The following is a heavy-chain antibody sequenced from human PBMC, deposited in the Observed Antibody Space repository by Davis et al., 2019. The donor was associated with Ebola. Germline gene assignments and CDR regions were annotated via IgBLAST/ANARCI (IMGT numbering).Heavy chain of an antibody. V-gene: IGHV4-39*01. CDR3: ARGYGDKRAFDY. J-gene: IGHJ4*02. D-gene: IGHD4-17*01. Sequence: PSETLSLTCTVSGGSISSSSYYWGWIRQHPGKGLEWIGSIYYSGSTYYNPSLKSRVTISVDTSKNQFSLKLSSVTAADTAVYYCARGYGDKRAFDYWGQGTLVTVSS. CDR1: GGSISSSSYY. CDR2: IYYSGST.